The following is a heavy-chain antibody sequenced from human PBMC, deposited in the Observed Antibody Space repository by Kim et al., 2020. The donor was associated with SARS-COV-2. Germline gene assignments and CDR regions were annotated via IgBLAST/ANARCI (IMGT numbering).Heavy chain of an antibody. CDR1: GGSFSGYY. CDR2: INHSGST. J-gene: IGHJ4*02. Sequence: SETLSLTCAVYGGSFSGYYWSWIRQPPGKGLEWVGEINHSGSTNYNPSLKSRVTISVDPSKNQFSLKLSSVTAADPAVYYCARGPSPGCLDYWGQGTLVTVSS. CDR3: ARGPSPGCLDY. V-gene: IGHV4-34*01.